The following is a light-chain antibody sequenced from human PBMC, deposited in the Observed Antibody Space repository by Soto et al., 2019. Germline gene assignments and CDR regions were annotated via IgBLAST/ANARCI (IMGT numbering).Light chain of an antibody. V-gene: IGKV3-11*01. Sequence: EIVLTQSPVTLSLSPGEIATLSCRASQSVTTFLAWYQQKPGQAPRLLIYDASKRATGIPARFSGSGSGTDCTLTISSLAPEDFAVYYCQQRTNWPLTFGGGTQVEIK. CDR2: DAS. CDR3: QQRTNWPLT. CDR1: QSVTTF. J-gene: IGKJ4*01.